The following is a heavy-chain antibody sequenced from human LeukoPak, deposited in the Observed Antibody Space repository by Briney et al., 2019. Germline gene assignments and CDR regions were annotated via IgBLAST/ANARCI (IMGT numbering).Heavy chain of an antibody. CDR2: IYPGDSDT. D-gene: IGHD6-13*01. CDR3: ARHVGSSWSTSWGAFDI. CDR1: GYSFTSYW. Sequence: PGESLQISCKGSGYSFTSYWIGWVRQLPGKGLEWMGIIYPGDSDTRYSPSFQGQVTISADKSISTAYLQWSSLKASDTAMYYCARHVGSSWSTSWGAFDIWGQGTMVTVSS. V-gene: IGHV5-51*01. J-gene: IGHJ3*02.